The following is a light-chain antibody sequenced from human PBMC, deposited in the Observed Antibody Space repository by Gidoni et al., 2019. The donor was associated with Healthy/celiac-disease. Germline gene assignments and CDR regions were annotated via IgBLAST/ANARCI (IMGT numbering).Light chain of an antibody. CDR3: MIWHSSAWV. Sequence: QAVLTQPPSPPPSPGASASLTRTSRSGINVGTYRIYWYQQKPGSPPQYLLRYKSDSDKQQGSGVPSRFSGSKDASANAGILLISGLQSEDEADYYCMIWHSSAWVFGGGTKLTVL. V-gene: IGLV5-45*02. CDR2: YKSDSDK. CDR1: SGINVGTYR. J-gene: IGLJ3*02.